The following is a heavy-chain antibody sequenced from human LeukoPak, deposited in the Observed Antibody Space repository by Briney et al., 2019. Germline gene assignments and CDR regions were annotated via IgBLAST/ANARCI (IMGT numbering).Heavy chain of an antibody. Sequence: PSETLSLTCSVSGGSTSDYYWNWIRQPAGQGLEWLGRIYYTGNTAYNPSLESRLTMSLDTAKNQFSLKVTSVTAADTAVYYCARGGTLFTYFDSSGQGTPVTVSS. V-gene: IGHV4-4*07. CDR2: IYYTGNT. CDR3: ARGGTLFTYFDS. D-gene: IGHD3-10*02. CDR1: GGSTSDYY. J-gene: IGHJ4*02.